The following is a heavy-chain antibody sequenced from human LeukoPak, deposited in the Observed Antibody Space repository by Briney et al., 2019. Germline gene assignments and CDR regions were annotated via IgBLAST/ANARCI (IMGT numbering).Heavy chain of an antibody. J-gene: IGHJ6*04. CDR3: ARQKIFVDV. CDR1: GVSISSSSYY. CDR2: IYYSGST. V-gene: IGHV4-39*01. Sequence: SETLSLTCTVSGVSISSSSYYWGWIRQPPGKGLEWIGSIYYSGSTYYNPSLKSRVTISVDTSKNQFSLKLSSVTAADTAVYYCARQKIFVDVWGKGTTVTVSS. D-gene: IGHD2-15*01.